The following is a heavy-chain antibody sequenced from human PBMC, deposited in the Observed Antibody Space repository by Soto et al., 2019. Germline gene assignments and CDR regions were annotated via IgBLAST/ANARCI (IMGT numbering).Heavy chain of an antibody. CDR1: GGSISSYY. CDR2: IYYSGST. J-gene: IGHJ5*02. V-gene: IGHV4-59*08. CDR3: ARHNDIVVVPAALGANWFDP. D-gene: IGHD2-2*01. Sequence: SLTCTVSGGSISSYYWSWIRQPPGKGLEWIGYIYYSGSTNYNPSLKSRVTISVDTSKNQFSLKLGSVTAADTAVYYCARHNDIVVVPAALGANWFDPWGQGTLVTVSS.